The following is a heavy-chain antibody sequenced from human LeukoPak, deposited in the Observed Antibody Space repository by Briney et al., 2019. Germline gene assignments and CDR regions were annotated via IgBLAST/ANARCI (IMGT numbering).Heavy chain of an antibody. CDR3: AREGCSSTSCYFDP. Sequence: SETLTLTCTVSGVSISGGGYYWSWIRQHPGKGLEWIGYIYYSGSTYYNPSLKSRVTISIDPSKNQFSLKLSSVTAADTAVYYCAREGCSSTSCYFDPWGQGTLVTVSS. CDR2: IYYSGST. D-gene: IGHD2-2*01. V-gene: IGHV4-31*03. CDR1: GVSISGGGYY. J-gene: IGHJ5*02.